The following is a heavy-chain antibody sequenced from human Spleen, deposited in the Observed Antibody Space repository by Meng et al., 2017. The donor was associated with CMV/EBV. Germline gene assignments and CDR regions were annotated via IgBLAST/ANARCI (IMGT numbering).Heavy chain of an antibody. CDR3: ARDRGSRGWFDF. J-gene: IGHJ4*02. CDR2: IYDSGTT. D-gene: IGHD6-19*01. CDR1: GDSITSGGYY. V-gene: IGHV4-31*02. Sequence: TVSGDSITSGGYYWSWIRQHPGKGLEWIGYIYDSGTTYFNPSLRSRVTISVDTSKNQFSLKLTSVTAADTAVYYCARDRGSRGWFDFWGQGTLVTVSS.